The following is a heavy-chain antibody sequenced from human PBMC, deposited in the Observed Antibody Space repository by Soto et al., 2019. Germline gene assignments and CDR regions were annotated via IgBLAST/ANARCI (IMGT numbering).Heavy chain of an antibody. CDR3: ARVPLEYSSSSGLRAANWFDP. CDR1: GYTFTSYD. J-gene: IGHJ5*02. Sequence: QVQLVQSGAEVKKPGASVKVSCKASGYTFTSYDINWVRQATGQGLEWMGWMNPNSGNTGYAQKFQGRVTMTRNTSISTAYMELSSLRSEDTAVYYCARVPLEYSSSSGLRAANWFDPCGQGTLVTVSS. D-gene: IGHD6-6*01. CDR2: MNPNSGNT. V-gene: IGHV1-8*01.